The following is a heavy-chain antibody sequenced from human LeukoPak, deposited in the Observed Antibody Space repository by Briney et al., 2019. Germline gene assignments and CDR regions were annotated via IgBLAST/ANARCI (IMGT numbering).Heavy chain of an antibody. V-gene: IGHV3-30-3*01. J-gene: IGHJ4*02. CDR2: ISYDGNVK. CDR3: ARDFSTKYSQDY. Sequence: GGSLRLSCAASGFSFSHYALHWVRQAPGKGLEWLAFISYDGNVKYYADSVKGRFTVSRDDSKITLYLQMTSLRTEGTALYYCARDFSTKYSQDYWGQGTLVTVSS. CDR1: GFSFSHYA. D-gene: IGHD5-18*01.